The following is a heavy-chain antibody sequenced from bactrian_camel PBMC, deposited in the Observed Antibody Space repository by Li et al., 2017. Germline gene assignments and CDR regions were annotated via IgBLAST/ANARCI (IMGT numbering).Heavy chain of an antibody. D-gene: IGHD6*01. CDR1: GYNFASAC. J-gene: IGHJ6*01. Sequence: HVQLVESGGGSVQAGGPLRLSCSSGGYNFASACMGWFRQAQGKEREGVAVAPMYKDGGSPAYVDSVKGRFAISVDKANKTGYLQMDSLKSEDTALYYCTTAHGGSRYLVLWAEFGYWGQGTQVTVS. CDR2: MYKDGGSP. CDR3: TTAHGGSRYLVLWAEFGY. V-gene: IGHV3S1*01.